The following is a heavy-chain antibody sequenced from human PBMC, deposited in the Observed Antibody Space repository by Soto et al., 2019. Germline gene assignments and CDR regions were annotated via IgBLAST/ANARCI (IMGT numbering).Heavy chain of an antibody. CDR3: ARGGDTTKVDY. V-gene: IGHV4-31*03. Sequence: QVQLQESGPGLVKPSQTLSLTCTVSGGSFSSAGYCWSWIRQHPGEGLEWIGFMYGSGSTSYNPSRKSRGTISVATSTNQFSLELRSVTAADTAVYYCARGGDTTKVDYWGQGTLVTVSS. J-gene: IGHJ4*02. CDR2: MYGSGST. CDR1: GGSFSSAGYC. D-gene: IGHD1-26*01.